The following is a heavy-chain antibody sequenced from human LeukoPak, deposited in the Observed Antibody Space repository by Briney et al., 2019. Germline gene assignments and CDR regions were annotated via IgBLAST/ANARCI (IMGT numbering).Heavy chain of an antibody. CDR3: ARGMRVYPAPYCSGGSCSPL. D-gene: IGHD2-15*01. J-gene: IGHJ4*02. Sequence: PGGSLRLSCAGSGFTFSSYCMIWVRQAPGKGLEWVANIKQDGSEKYYVDSVKGRFTISRDNAKNSLYLQMNSLRAEDTAVYYCARGMRVYPAPYCSGGSCSPLWGQGTLVTVSS. CDR1: GFTFSSYC. CDR2: IKQDGSEK. V-gene: IGHV3-7*04.